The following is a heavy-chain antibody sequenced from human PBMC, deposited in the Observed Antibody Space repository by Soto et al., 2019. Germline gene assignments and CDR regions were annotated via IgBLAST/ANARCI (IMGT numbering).Heavy chain of an antibody. CDR1: GGSISSGGYS. CDR2: IYHSGST. V-gene: IGHV4-30-2*01. J-gene: IGHJ6*02. CDR3: ARGGGSYYYDSSGYGMDV. Sequence: QLQLQESGSGLVKPSQTLSLTCAVSGGSISSGGYSWSWIRQPPGKGLEWIGYIYHSGSTYYNPSLKSRVTISVDRSKKQFSLKLSSVTAADTAVYYCARGGGSYYYDSSGYGMDVWGQGTTVTVSS. D-gene: IGHD3-22*01.